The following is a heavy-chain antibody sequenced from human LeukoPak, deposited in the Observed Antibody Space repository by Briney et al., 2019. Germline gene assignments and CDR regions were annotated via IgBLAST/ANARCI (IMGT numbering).Heavy chain of an antibody. Sequence: GGSLRLSCAASGFTFSSYAMSWVRQAPGKGLEWVSAISGSGGSTYYADSVKGRFTISRDNSKNTLYLQMNSLRAEDTAVYYCAKASYYNDSSGYYLDDYWGQGTLVTVSS. D-gene: IGHD3-22*01. J-gene: IGHJ4*02. CDR1: GFTFSSYA. CDR2: ISGSGGST. V-gene: IGHV3-23*01. CDR3: AKASYYNDSSGYYLDDY.